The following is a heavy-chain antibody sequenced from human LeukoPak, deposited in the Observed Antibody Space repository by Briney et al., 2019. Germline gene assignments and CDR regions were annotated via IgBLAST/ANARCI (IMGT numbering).Heavy chain of an antibody. Sequence: PGGSLRPSCAASGFTFSSYWMHWVRQAPGKGLVWVSRINSDGSSTSYADSVKGRFTISRDNAKNTLYLQMNSLRAEDTAVYYCARGIAAARPGDWGQGTLVTVSS. V-gene: IGHV3-74*01. CDR1: GFTFSSYW. D-gene: IGHD6-13*01. CDR2: INSDGSST. J-gene: IGHJ4*02. CDR3: ARGIAAARPGD.